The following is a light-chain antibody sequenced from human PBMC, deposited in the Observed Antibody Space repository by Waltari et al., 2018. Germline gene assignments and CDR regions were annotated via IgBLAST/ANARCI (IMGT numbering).Light chain of an antibody. V-gene: IGKV3-15*01. J-gene: IGKJ4*01. CDR2: DAS. Sequence: EVVMTQSPATLSVSPGERATLSCRASQSVNGDLAWYQQRPGQAPRLLIHDASTRATGIPVRFSGSGSGTEFTITISSLQSEDSAIYCCQQYNNWPPTFGGGTKVEIK. CDR1: QSVNGD. CDR3: QQYNNWPPT.